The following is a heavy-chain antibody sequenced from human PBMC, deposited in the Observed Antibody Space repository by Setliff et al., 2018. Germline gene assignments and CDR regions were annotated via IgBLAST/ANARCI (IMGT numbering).Heavy chain of an antibody. J-gene: IGHJ4*02. CDR2: IDPKSGRT. D-gene: IGHD3-16*01. CDR3: AKQGDLAFDY. Sequence: ASVKVSCKTSGYPFGGYYIYWMRQAPGQRLEWMGWIDPKSGRTKYAVKFQGRVTMTRDTSISTIYIEVSSLTSDDTAMYYCAKQGDLAFDYWGQGTQVTVSS. V-gene: IGHV1-2*02. CDR1: GYPFGGYY.